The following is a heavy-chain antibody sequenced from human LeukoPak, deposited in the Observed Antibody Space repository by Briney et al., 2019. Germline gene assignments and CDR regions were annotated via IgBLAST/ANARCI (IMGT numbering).Heavy chain of an antibody. Sequence: PSETLSLTCAVYGGSFSGYYWSWIRKPPGKGWEWIGEINHSGSTNYNPSLKSRVTISVDTSKNQFSLRLSSVTAADTAVYYCARGRGAFGSSSWYRDTWEGRYFDYWGQGTLVTVSS. CDR3: ARGRGAFGSSSWYRDTWEGRYFDY. CDR2: INHSGST. V-gene: IGHV4-34*01. D-gene: IGHD6-13*01. CDR1: GGSFSGYY. J-gene: IGHJ4*02.